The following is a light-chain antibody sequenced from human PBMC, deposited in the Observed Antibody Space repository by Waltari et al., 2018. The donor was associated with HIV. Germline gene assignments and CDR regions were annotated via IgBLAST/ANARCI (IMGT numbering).Light chain of an antibody. V-gene: IGLV1-40*01. CDR1: SSNIGAGYD. CDR3: QSYDSSLSGSRV. Sequence: QSVLTQPPSVSGAPGQRVTISCTGSSSNIGAGYDVHWYQQLPGTAPKLLIYGTSNRPSGVPDRFSGSKSGTSGSLAITGLQAEDEADYYCQSYDSSLSGSRVFGGGTKLTVL. J-gene: IGLJ3*02. CDR2: GTS.